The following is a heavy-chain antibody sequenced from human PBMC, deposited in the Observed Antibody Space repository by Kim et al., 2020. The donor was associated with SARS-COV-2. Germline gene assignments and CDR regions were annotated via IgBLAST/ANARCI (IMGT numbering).Heavy chain of an antibody. Sequence: TYYADSVKGRFTISRDNSKNTLYLQMNSLRAEDTAVYYCAKDYRASAFDIWGQGTMVTVSS. D-gene: IGHD1-26*01. J-gene: IGHJ3*02. V-gene: IGHV3-23*01. CDR3: AKDYRASAFDI. CDR2: T.